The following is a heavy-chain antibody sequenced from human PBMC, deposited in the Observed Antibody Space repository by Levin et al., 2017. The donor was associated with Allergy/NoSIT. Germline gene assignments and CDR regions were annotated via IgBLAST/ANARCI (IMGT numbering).Heavy chain of an antibody. CDR3: ARNRGWIQLWSDY. CDR1: GGSISSSSYY. J-gene: IGHJ4*02. CDR2: IYYSGST. Sequence: SETLSLTCTVSGGSISSSSYYWGWIRQPPGKGLEWIGSIYYSGSTYYNPSLKSRVTISVDTSKNQFSLKLSSVTAADTAVYYCARNRGWIQLWSDYWGQGTLVTVSS. D-gene: IGHD5-18*01. V-gene: IGHV4-39*01.